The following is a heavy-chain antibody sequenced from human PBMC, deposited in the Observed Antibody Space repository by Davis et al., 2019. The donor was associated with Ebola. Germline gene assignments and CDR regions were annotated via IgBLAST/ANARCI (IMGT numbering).Heavy chain of an antibody. CDR3: ARAMYSASKYFDL. CDR2: IYPGDSDT. V-gene: IGHV5-51*01. D-gene: IGHD1-26*01. CDR1: GYSFTRYW. J-gene: IGHJ2*01. Sequence: GESLKISCKGSGYSFTRYWIGWVRQMPGKGLEWMGIIYPGDSDTRYSPSFQGQVTISADKSITTAYLQWNSLKASDTAIYYCARAMYSASKYFDLWGRGTLVTVSS.